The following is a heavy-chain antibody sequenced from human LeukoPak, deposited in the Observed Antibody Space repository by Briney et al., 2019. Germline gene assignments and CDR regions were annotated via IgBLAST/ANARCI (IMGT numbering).Heavy chain of an antibody. D-gene: IGHD7-27*01. Sequence: GGSLRLSCTASGFTFDLYAMHWVRHAPGKGLEWVSGISWTSETIGYVDSVKGRFTISRDNAKKSLNLQMNSLRVEDTALYYCAKDMGTGDRGTYYFDYWGQGTLATVSS. J-gene: IGHJ4*02. V-gene: IGHV3-9*01. CDR3: AKDMGTGDRGTYYFDY. CDR2: ISWTSETI. CDR1: GFTFDLYA.